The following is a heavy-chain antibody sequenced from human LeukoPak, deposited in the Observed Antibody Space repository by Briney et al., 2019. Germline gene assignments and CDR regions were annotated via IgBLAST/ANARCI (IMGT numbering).Heavy chain of an antibody. CDR3: AKDWDYGGNSYYYYYMDV. CDR1: GFTFSSYA. J-gene: IGHJ6*03. V-gene: IGHV3-23*01. Sequence: GGSLRLSCAASGFTFSSYAMSWVRQAPGKGLEWVSAISGSGGSTYYADSVKGRFTISRDNSKNTLYLQMNSLRAEDTAVYYCAKDWDYGGNSYYYYYMDVWGKGTTVTVSS. CDR2: ISGSGGST. D-gene: IGHD4-23*01.